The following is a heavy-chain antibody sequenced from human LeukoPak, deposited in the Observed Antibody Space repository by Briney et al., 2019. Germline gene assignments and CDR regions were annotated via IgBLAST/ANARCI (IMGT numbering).Heavy chain of an antibody. J-gene: IGHJ4*02. V-gene: IGHV3-15*01. CDR3: TTDTSKIDY. Sequence: GGSLRLSCAASGFTFSNAWMNWVRQAPGKGLEWIGRIKSKTDGGTIDDAAPVKGRFTISRDDSYSSLYLQLNSLQTEDTAVYYCTTDTSKIDYWGQGTLVTVSS. CDR2: IKSKTDGGTI. CDR1: GFTFSNAW.